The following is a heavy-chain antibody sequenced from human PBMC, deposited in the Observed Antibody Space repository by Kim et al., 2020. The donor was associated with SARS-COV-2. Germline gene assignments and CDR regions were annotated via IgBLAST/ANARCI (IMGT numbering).Heavy chain of an antibody. CDR3: ARDPDTGYSSGGGYYYYGMDV. CDR2: IIPIFGTA. V-gene: IGHV1-69*13. J-gene: IGHJ6*02. Sequence: SVKVSCKASGGTFSSYAISWVRQAPGQGLEWMGGIIPIFGTANYAQKFQGRVTITADESTSTAYMELSSLRSEDTAVYYCARDPDTGYSSGGGYYYYGMDVWGQGTTVTVSS. CDR1: GGTFSSYA. D-gene: IGHD6-19*01.